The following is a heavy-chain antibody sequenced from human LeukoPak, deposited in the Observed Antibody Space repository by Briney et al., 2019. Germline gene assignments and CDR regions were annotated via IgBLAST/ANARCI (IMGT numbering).Heavy chain of an antibody. Sequence: SETLSLTCIVSGGSISSSSYYWGWIRRHPGKGLEWIGEISHSGSTYYNSSLKSRVSMSVETSNNQSSLKLSSVTAADTAVYYCARGQYLYDRSGYHYSGRGDDYWGQGTLVTVSS. D-gene: IGHD3-22*01. CDR1: GGSISSSSYY. CDR2: ISHSGST. J-gene: IGHJ4*02. V-gene: IGHV4-39*07. CDR3: ARGQYLYDRSGYHYSGRGDDY.